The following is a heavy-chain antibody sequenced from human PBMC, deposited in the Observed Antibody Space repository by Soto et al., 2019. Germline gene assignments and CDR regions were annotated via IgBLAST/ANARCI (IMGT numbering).Heavy chain of an antibody. D-gene: IGHD6-6*01. CDR1: GYTFTSYG. V-gene: IGHV1-2*02. Sequence: ASVKVSCKASGYTFTSYGISWVRQAPGQGLEWMGWINPNSGGTNYAQKFQGRVTMTRDTSISTAYMELSRLRSDDTAVYYCARDLVGIAARDYYYGMDVWGQGTTVTVSS. J-gene: IGHJ6*02. CDR3: ARDLVGIAARDYYYGMDV. CDR2: INPNSGGT.